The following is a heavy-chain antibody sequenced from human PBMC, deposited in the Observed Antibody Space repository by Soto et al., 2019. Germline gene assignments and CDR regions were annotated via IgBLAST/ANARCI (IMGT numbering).Heavy chain of an antibody. J-gene: IGHJ4*02. CDR1: GVSISSGGYY. D-gene: IGHD3-22*01. V-gene: IGHV4-31*03. Sequence: PSEILSLTCTVSGVSISSGGYYWTWIRQHPQKGLEWIGHIYYSGSTYYNPSLKSRVTVSVDTSKNQFSLKLSSVTAADTAVYYCARDYYYDSSGFDYWGQETRVPVSS. CDR2: IYYSGST. CDR3: ARDYYYDSSGFDY.